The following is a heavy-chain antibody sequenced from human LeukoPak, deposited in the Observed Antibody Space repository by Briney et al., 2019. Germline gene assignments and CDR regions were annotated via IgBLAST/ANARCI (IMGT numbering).Heavy chain of an antibody. D-gene: IGHD2-15*01. CDR2: TKPDGSAE. J-gene: IGHJ4*02. CDR3: ARDGGLHTNFDY. CDR1: GFTFSSYA. Sequence: GSLRLSCAASGFTFSSYAMSWVRQAPGKGLEWVANTKPDGSAEYYADSVRGRFTASRDNANNLLYLQMNRLRAEDTAVYYCARDGGLHTNFDYWGQGTLLTVSS. V-gene: IGHV3-7*01.